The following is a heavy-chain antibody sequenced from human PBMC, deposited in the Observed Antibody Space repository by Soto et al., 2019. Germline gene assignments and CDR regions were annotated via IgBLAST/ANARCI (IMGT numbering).Heavy chain of an antibody. Sequence: GGSLRLSCVASGFTYSKYWMSWARQAPGKGLEWVANIKQDASERNYMDSVRGRFTISRDNAKNSVYLQMDSLRAEDTTVYYCARDSRTLFETNRVRSDYWGQGTLVTVSS. CDR2: IKQDASER. J-gene: IGHJ4*02. CDR1: GFTYSKYW. CDR3: ARDSRTLFETNRVRSDY. D-gene: IGHD2-2*01. V-gene: IGHV3-7*03.